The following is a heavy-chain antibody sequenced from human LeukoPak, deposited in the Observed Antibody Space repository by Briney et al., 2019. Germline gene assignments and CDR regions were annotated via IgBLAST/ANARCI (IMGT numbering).Heavy chain of an antibody. Sequence: PSETLSLTCSVSGGSISSGVYYWSWIRQHPGKGLEWIGYIYYSGSTYYDPSLKSRVTISVDTSKNQFSLKLSSVTASDTAIYYCARRRHGGYDSNDYWGQGTLVTVSS. CDR1: GGSISSGVYY. V-gene: IGHV4-31*03. CDR3: ARRRHGGYDSNDY. CDR2: IYYSGST. J-gene: IGHJ4*02. D-gene: IGHD5-12*01.